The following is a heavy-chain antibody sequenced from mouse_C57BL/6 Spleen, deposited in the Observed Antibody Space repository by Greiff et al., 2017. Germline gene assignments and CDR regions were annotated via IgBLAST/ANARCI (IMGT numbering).Heavy chain of an antibody. J-gene: IGHJ4*01. CDR3: ARVEPVLYAMDY. Sequence: EVQRVESGPGLVKPSQSLSLTCSVTGYSITSGYYWNWIRQFPGNKLEWMGYISYDGSNNYNPSLKNRISITRDTSKNQFFLKLNSVTTEDTATYYCARVEPVLYAMDYWGQGTSVTVSS. CDR1: GYSITSGYY. V-gene: IGHV3-6*01. CDR2: ISYDGSN.